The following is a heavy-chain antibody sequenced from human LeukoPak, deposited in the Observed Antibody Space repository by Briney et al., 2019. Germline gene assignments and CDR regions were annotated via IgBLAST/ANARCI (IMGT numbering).Heavy chain of an antibody. CDR3: ARSHDILTPIRSYYMDV. J-gene: IGHJ6*03. CDR2: ISSSSSYI. D-gene: IGHD3-9*01. Sequence: GGSLRLSCAASGFTLSSYSKNWVRQAPGKGLEWVSSISSSSSYIYYADSVKGRFTISRDNAKNSLYLQMNSLRAEDAAVYYCARSHDILTPIRSYYMDVWGKGTTVTVSS. V-gene: IGHV3-21*01. CDR1: GFTLSSYS.